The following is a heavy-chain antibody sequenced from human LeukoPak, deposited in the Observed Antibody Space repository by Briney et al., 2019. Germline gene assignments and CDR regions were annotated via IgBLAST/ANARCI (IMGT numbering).Heavy chain of an antibody. CDR1: GASISTYW. V-gene: IGHV4-59*12. Sequence: SETLSLTCAVSGASISTYWWVWVRQAPGKGLEWIGEAHHGGTFNYNPSLESRVTISLDTSNNQFSLTLRSMTAADTAVYHCARDDSSGYYYFDYWGQGTLVTVSS. CDR2: AHHGGTF. D-gene: IGHD3-22*01. CDR3: ARDDSSGYYYFDY. J-gene: IGHJ4*02.